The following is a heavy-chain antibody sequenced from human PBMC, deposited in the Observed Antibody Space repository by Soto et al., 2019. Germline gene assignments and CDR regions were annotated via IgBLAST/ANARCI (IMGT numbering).Heavy chain of an antibody. V-gene: IGHV3-23*01. J-gene: IGHJ4*02. D-gene: IGHD6-13*01. Sequence: EVQLLESGGGLVQPEGSLRLSCAASGFTFSSYAMSWVRQAPGKGLEWVSAISGSGGSTYYADSVKGRFTISRDNSKNTLYLQSNRLRAEDTAVYYCAKVAAAGGGYFDCWGQGTLVTGSS. CDR3: AKVAAAGGGYFDC. CDR1: GFTFSSYA. CDR2: ISGSGGST.